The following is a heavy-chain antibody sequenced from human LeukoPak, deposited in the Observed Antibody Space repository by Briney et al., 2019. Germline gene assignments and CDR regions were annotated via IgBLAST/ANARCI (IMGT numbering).Heavy chain of an antibody. D-gene: IGHD6-13*01. V-gene: IGHV3-23*01. CDR2: ISGSTTTT. Sequence: GGFLRLSCAASGFTFSSYWMSWVRQAPGKGLEWVSMISGSTTTTYYADSVKGRFTISRDNSKNTLYLQMNSLRADDTAVYYCAKDRGSWYMYFDYWGQGNLVTVSS. J-gene: IGHJ4*02. CDR3: AKDRGSWYMYFDY. CDR1: GFTFSSYW.